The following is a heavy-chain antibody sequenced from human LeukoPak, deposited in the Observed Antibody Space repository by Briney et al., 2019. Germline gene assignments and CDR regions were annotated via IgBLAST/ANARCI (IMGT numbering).Heavy chain of an antibody. J-gene: IGHJ4*02. Sequence: GGSLRLSCAASGFTFNTYAMSWVRQAPWERLQWVSGISDSGGNTYYADSVKGRFTISRDNSKNTLYLQMNSLRAEDTAVYYCAKGAGGSYLPYDYWGQGTLVTVSS. CDR3: AKGAGGSYLPYDY. D-gene: IGHD1-26*01. CDR1: GFTFNTYA. CDR2: ISDSGGNT. V-gene: IGHV3-23*01.